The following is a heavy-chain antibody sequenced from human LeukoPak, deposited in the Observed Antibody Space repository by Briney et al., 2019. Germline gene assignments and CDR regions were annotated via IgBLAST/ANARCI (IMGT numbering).Heavy chain of an antibody. CDR1: GFTFSSYG. D-gene: IGHD5-18*01. V-gene: IGHV3-30*02. Sequence: GGSLRLSCAASGFTFSSYGMHWVRQAPGKGLEWVAFIRYDGSNKYYADSVKGRFTISRDNSKNTLYLQMNSLRAEDTAVYYCARDLMAVDTAISIWGQGTMVTVSS. J-gene: IGHJ3*02. CDR3: ARDLMAVDTAISI. CDR2: IRYDGSNK.